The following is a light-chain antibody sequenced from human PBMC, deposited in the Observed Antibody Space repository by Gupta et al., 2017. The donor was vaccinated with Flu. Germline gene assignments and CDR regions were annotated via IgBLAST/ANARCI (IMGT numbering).Light chain of an antibody. CDR2: DAS. CDR3: QHRSNWLFT. V-gene: IGKV3-11*01. CDR1: QSVSSY. J-gene: IGKJ3*01. Sequence: PATLSLSPGERATLSCRASQSVSSYLAWYQQKPGQAPRLLIYDASNRATGIPARFSGSGSGTDFTLTISSLEPEDFAVYYCQHRSNWLFTFGHGTKVDIK.